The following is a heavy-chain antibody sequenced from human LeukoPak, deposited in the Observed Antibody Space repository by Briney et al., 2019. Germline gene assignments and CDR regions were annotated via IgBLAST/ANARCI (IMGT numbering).Heavy chain of an antibody. D-gene: IGHD2-21*02. CDR2: IGIAGDT. CDR3: ARGGEVTGPLGY. J-gene: IGHJ4*02. V-gene: IGHV3-13*01. CDR1: GFTFSSYD. Sequence: GGSLRLSCAASGFTFSSYDMHWVRQGTGNILEWVSGIGIAGDTYYPASVKGRFTISRENAKSSLYLQMNSLRVADTAVYYCARGGEVTGPLGYWGQGTLVTVSS.